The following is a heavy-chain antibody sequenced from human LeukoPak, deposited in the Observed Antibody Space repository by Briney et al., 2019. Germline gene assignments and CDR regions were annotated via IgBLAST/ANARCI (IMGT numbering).Heavy chain of an antibody. CDR3: AKGWYCSGGSCYPSLDHFQH. V-gene: IGHV3-23*01. CDR1: GFTFSSYA. Sequence: GGSLRLSCAASGFTFSSYAMSWVRQAPGKGLEWVSAISGSGGSTYYADSVKGRFTISRDNSKNTLYLQMNSLRAEDTAVYYCAKGWYCSGGSCYPSLDHFQHWGRAPWSPSPQ. CDR2: ISGSGGST. D-gene: IGHD2-15*01. J-gene: IGHJ1*01.